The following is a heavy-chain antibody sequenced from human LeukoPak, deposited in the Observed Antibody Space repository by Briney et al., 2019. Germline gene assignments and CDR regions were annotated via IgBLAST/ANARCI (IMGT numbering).Heavy chain of an antibody. CDR1: GFTLSSYS. D-gene: IGHD6-19*01. V-gene: IGHV3-21*01. CDR3: ARTADSSGWYYFDY. J-gene: IGHJ4*02. CDR2: ISSSGIYI. Sequence: GGSLRLSCAASGFTLSSYSMNWVRQAPGKGLEWLSSISSSGIYIYYGDSVKGRFTISRDNAKNSLFLQMNSLRAEDTAVYYCARTADSSGWYYFDYWGQGTLVTVSS.